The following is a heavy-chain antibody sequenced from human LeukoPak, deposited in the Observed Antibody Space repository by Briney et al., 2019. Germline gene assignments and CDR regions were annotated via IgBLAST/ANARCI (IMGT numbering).Heavy chain of an antibody. V-gene: IGHV4-39*01. Sequence: ETLSLTCTVSGDSISSRSYCWDWIRQPPGKGLEWIGTIYYSGSTYYNPSLKSRVTISVDTSKNQFSLKLSSVTAADTAAYYCARLSDILTGYDYWGQGTPVTVSS. CDR1: GDSISSRSYC. CDR2: IYYSGST. J-gene: IGHJ4*02. CDR3: ARLSDILTGYDY. D-gene: IGHD3-9*01.